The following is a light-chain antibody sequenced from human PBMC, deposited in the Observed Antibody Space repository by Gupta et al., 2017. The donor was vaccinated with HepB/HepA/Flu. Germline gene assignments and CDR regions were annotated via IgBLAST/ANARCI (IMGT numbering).Light chain of an antibody. Sequence: DIQMTQSPFTLSASVGDRVTITCRASQSIGTWLAWFQQKPGKAAKLLIYKASSLETGVPSRFSGSGSWTKFTLTISSLQPDDFAIYHCQQYNSYPLTFGGGTKVEI. CDR2: KAS. CDR3: QQYNSYPLT. CDR1: QSIGTW. V-gene: IGKV1-5*03. J-gene: IGKJ4*01.